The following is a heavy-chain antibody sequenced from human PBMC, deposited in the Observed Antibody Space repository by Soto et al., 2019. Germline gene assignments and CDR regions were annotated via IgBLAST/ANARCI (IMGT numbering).Heavy chain of an antibody. D-gene: IGHD1-1*01. CDR2: ILVGGSP. CDR1: GFICSSYD. J-gene: IGHJ3*02. Sequence: PGGSLRLSCAVSGFICSSYDMSWVRQAPGKGLEWVSTILVGGSPHYEDSVKGRFTISRDTSKNMVYLQMNSLTAGDTAVYYCAKATATSGGAFEIYGQGAMVTVSS. V-gene: IGHV3-23*01. CDR3: AKATATSGGAFEI.